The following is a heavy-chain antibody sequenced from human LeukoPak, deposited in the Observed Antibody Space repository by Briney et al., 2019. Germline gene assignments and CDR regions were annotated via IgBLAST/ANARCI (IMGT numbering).Heavy chain of an antibody. V-gene: IGHV3-48*01. CDR1: GFTFSSYS. D-gene: IGHD3-16*01. CDR2: ISSGSSTI. J-gene: IGHJ4*02. Sequence: GGSLRLSCAASGFTFSSYSMNWVRQSPGKGLEWVSYISSGSSTIYYADSVKGRFTISRDNAKNSLYLQMNSLRAEDTAVYYCARDKRSYGFDYWGQGTLVTVSS. CDR3: ARDKRSYGFDY.